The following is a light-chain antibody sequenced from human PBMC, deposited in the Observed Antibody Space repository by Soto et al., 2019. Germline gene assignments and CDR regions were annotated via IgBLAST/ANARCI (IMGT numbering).Light chain of an antibody. V-gene: IGLV2-14*01. J-gene: IGLJ3*02. CDR1: SSDVGGYNY. CDR3: ISFTPSTTTHWV. CDR2: EVN. Sequence: QSALTQPASVSGSPGQSITISCTGTSSDVGGYNYVSWYQQHPGKAPKLIIYEVNNRPSGISDRFSGFKSGSTASLTISELQPDDEADYYCISFTPSTTTHWVFGGGTKVTVL.